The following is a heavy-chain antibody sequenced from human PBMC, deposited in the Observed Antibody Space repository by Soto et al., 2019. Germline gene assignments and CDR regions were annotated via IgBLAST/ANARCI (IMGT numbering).Heavy chain of an antibody. CDR1: GGTFSSYT. J-gene: IGHJ4*02. D-gene: IGHD3-10*01. Sequence: QVQLVQSGAEVKKPGSSVKVSCKASGGTFSSYTIIWVRQAPGQGLEWMGRIIPILGLANYAQKFQRRVTITADKSTSAAYLELSSLRSEDTAMYYCAIHSGNYYNDYWGQGTLVTVSS. CDR3: AIHSGNYYNDY. CDR2: IIPILGLA. V-gene: IGHV1-69*02.